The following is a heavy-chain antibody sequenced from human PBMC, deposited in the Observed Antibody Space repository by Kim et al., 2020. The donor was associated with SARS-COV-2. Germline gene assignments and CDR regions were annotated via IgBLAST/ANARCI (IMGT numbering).Heavy chain of an antibody. V-gene: IGHV3-23*01. CDR2: LLVMSGSGATT. J-gene: IGHJ4*02. CDR1: GFAFRNYA. CDR3: KNGGVGTNYHYFDY. Sequence: GGSLRLSCAASGFAFRNYAMSWVRQAPVKVLAWVSALLVMSGSGATTYYADSVKGRFTVSRDNSKNTLFLQMNSRRAEDTAMYYCKNGGVGTNYHYFDYWGQVTLVTVSS. D-gene: IGHD2-21*02.